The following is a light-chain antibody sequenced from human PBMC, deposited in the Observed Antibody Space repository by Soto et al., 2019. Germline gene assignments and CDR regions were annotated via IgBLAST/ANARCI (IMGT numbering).Light chain of an antibody. V-gene: IGLV2-14*01. J-gene: IGLJ1*01. Sequence: QSVLTQPASVSGSPGQSITFFCTGTSSDVGAYNYVSWYQQHPGNAPKLIIYEVYNRPSGVPDRFSGSKSGNAASLTISGLQAEDEADYYCTSYTGSSTPYVFGTGTKVTVL. CDR3: TSYTGSSTPYV. CDR2: EVY. CDR1: SSDVGAYNY.